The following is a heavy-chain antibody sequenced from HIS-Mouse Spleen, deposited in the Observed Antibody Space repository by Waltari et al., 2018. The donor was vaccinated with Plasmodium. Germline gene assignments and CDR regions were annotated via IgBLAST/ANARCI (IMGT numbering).Heavy chain of an antibody. V-gene: IGHV1-2*02. CDR1: GYTFTGYY. Sequence: QVQLVQSGAEVKKPGASVTVSCKASGYTFTGYYLPWVRQAPGQGLEWMGWINPNSGGTNYAQKFQGRVTMTRDTSISTAYMELSRLRSDDTAVYYCARDRITGTSYFDYWGQGTLVTVSS. J-gene: IGHJ4*02. CDR3: ARDRITGTSYFDY. CDR2: INPNSGGT. D-gene: IGHD1-7*01.